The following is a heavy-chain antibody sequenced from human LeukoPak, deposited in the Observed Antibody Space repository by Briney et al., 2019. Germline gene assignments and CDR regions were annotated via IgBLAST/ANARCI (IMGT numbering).Heavy chain of an antibody. Sequence: GGSLRLSCAVSGFTFSSYAMSWVRQAPGKGLEWVSAISGSGGSTYYADSVKGRFTISRDNSKNTLYLQMNSLRAEDTAVYYCAKDMGRWFGELTYFDYWGQGTLVTVSS. J-gene: IGHJ4*02. CDR3: AKDMGRWFGELTYFDY. V-gene: IGHV3-23*01. CDR1: GFTFSSYA. CDR2: ISGSGGST. D-gene: IGHD3-10*01.